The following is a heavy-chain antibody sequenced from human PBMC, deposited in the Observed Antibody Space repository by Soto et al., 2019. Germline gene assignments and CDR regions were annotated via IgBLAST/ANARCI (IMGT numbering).Heavy chain of an antibody. J-gene: IGHJ6*02. V-gene: IGHV3-23*01. CDR2: ISGSGGST. CDR1: GFTFSSYA. Sequence: SGGSLRLSCAAYGFTFSSYAMSWVRQAPGKGLEWVSAISGSGGSTYYADSVKGRFIISRDNSKNTLYLQMNSLRAEDTAVYYCANGLLGYCSGGSCYSVGYYYYGMDVWGQGTTVTVSS. D-gene: IGHD2-15*01. CDR3: ANGLLGYCSGGSCYSVGYYYYGMDV.